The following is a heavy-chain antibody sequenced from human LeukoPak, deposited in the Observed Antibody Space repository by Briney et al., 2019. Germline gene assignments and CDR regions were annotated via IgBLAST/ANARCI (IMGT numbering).Heavy chain of an antibody. V-gene: IGHV4-34*12. CDR3: ARSLGVWGSYRYIFDY. D-gene: IGHD3-16*02. Sequence: SETLSLTCAVNGGSFSGHYWTWIRQSPGKGLEWIGEIIHSGRANYSPSLKSRLTLSVDPSMNHFSLKLSSVTAADTAVYYCARSLGVWGSYRYIFDYWGQGTLVTVSS. CDR2: IIHSGRA. CDR1: GGSFSGHY. J-gene: IGHJ4*02.